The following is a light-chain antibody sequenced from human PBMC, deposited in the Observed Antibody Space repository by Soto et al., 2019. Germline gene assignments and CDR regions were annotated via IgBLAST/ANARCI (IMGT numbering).Light chain of an antibody. V-gene: IGKV3-11*01. Sequence: EIVLTQSPATLSLSPGERATLSCRASQSVSSYLAWYQQKPGQAPRLLIYDASNRATGIPARFSGSGPGTDFNLTISSLEPEDFAVYYCQQRSNWPLTFGGGTKVEIK. J-gene: IGKJ4*01. CDR1: QSVSSY. CDR3: QQRSNWPLT. CDR2: DAS.